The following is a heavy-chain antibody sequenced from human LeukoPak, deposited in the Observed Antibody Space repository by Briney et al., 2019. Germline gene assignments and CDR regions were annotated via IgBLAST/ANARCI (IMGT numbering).Heavy chain of an antibody. J-gene: IGHJ4*02. Sequence: KSGGSLRLSCAASGFTFSSYSMNWVRQAPGKGLEWVLSISSSSYIYYADSVKGRFTISRDNAKNSLYLQMNSLRAEDTAVYYCARGLRYFDWSGRFDYWGQGTLVTVSS. V-gene: IGHV3-21*01. CDR2: ISSSSYI. D-gene: IGHD3-9*01. CDR1: GFTFSSYS. CDR3: ARGLRYFDWSGRFDY.